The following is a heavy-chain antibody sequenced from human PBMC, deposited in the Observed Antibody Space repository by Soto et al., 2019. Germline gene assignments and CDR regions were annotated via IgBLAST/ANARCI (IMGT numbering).Heavy chain of an antibody. CDR1: GFPFSFYG. V-gene: IGHV3-33*01. CDR2: IVSDGSAI. CDR3: ARDDAFDNENGFDM. Sequence: PGGSLRLSCAVSGFPFSFYGFHWVRQSPGKGLEWLGVIVSDGSAIYHADSLEGRFFIPRDNSKDILYLQMNSLRVEDTAVYYCARDDAFDNENGFDMWGQGTMVTVSS. J-gene: IGHJ3*02. D-gene: IGHD3-3*02.